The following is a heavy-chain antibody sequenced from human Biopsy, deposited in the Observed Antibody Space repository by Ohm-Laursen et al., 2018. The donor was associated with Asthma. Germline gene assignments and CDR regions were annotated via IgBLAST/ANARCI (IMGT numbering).Heavy chain of an antibody. CDR3: ARWGLGYCSSTSCYQNYYYGMDV. CDR1: GFTFSSYG. Sequence: SLRLSCAASGFTFSSYGMHWVRQAPGKGLEWVAVIWYDGSNKYYADSVKGRFTISRDNSKNTLYLQMNSLRAEDTAVYYCARWGLGYCSSTSCYQNYYYGMDVWGQGTAVTVPS. CDR2: IWYDGSNK. V-gene: IGHV3-33*01. J-gene: IGHJ6*02. D-gene: IGHD2-2*01.